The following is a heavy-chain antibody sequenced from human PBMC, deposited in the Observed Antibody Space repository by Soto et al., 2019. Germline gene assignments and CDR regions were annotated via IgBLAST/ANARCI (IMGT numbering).Heavy chain of an antibody. J-gene: IGHJ4*02. V-gene: IGHV3-23*01. CDR1: GFTFSSYA. CDR3: AKEVLVGASLFDY. CDR2: ISGSGGST. Sequence: GGSLRLSCAASGFTFSSYAMSWVRQAPGKGLEWVSAISGSGGSTYYADSVKGRFTISRDNPKNTQYLQMNSLRAEDTAVYSWAKEVLVGASLFDYWGQGTLVTVSS. D-gene: IGHD1-26*01.